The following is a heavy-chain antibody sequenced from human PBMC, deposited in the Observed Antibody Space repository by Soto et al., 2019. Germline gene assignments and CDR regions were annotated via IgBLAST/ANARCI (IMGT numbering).Heavy chain of an antibody. CDR3: AGRITGDYYYYGMDV. CDR2: IDPSDSYT. D-gene: IGHD3-10*01. V-gene: IGHV5-10-1*01. Sequence: PGESLKISCKGSGYSFTSYWISWVRQMPGKGLEWMGRIDPSDSYTNYSPSFQGHVTISADKSISTAYLQWSSLKASDTAMYYCAGRITGDYYYYGMDVWGQGTTVTVSS. CDR1: GYSFTSYW. J-gene: IGHJ6*02.